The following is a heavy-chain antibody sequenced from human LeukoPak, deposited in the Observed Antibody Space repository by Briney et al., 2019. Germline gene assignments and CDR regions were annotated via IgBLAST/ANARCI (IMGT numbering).Heavy chain of an antibody. V-gene: IGHV3-9*03. Sequence: GGSLRLSCGGSGFTFDDHGMCWVRQAPGKGLEWVSGISWNSGSIGYADSVKGRFTISRDNAKNSLYLQMNSLRAEDMALYYCAKDNDSSGYYGPYFDYWGQGTLVTVSS. CDR2: ISWNSGSI. J-gene: IGHJ4*02. CDR3: AKDNDSSGYYGPYFDY. CDR1: GFTFDDHG. D-gene: IGHD3-22*01.